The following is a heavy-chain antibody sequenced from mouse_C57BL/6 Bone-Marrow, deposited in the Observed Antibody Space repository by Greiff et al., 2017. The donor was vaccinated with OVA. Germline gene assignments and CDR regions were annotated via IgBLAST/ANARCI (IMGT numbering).Heavy chain of an antibody. CDR1: GYTFTDYY. J-gene: IGHJ4*01. CDR3: ARSAPYSLGMDY. D-gene: IGHD2-10*01. V-gene: IGHV1-76*01. Sequence: VQLQQSGAELVRPGASVKLSCKASGYTFTDYYINWVKQRPGQGLEWIARIYPGSGNTYYNEKFKGKATLTAEKSSSTAYMQLSSLTSEDSAVYFCARSAPYSLGMDYWGQGTSVTVSS. CDR2: IYPGSGNT.